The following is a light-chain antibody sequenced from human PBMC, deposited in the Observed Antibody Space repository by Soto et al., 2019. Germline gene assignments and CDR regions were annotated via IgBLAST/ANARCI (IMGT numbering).Light chain of an antibody. J-gene: IGKJ3*01. CDR3: QQYNGFLFT. V-gene: IGKV1-5*03. CDR2: KAS. CDR1: QTINNW. Sequence: DIHVTQSPSTLSASVGDRVTITCWASQTINNWLAWYQQKPGKAPKLLFYKASSLESGVPSRFSGSGSGTEFTLTISSLQPDDFGTYYCQQYNGFLFTFGPGTKVDIK.